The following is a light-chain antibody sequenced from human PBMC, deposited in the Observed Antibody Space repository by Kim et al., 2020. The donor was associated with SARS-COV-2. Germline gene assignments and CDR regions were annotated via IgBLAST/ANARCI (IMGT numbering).Light chain of an antibody. CDR3: QQYNKWPPWT. V-gene: IGKV3-15*01. J-gene: IGKJ1*01. CDR1: QSVSSD. CDR2: GAS. Sequence: FPGERVTLSCRASQSVSSDLAWYQQIAGQAPRLLMYGASTRATDIPARFSGSGSGTEFTLTISRLQSEDIAVYYCQQYNKWPPWTFGQGTKVDIK.